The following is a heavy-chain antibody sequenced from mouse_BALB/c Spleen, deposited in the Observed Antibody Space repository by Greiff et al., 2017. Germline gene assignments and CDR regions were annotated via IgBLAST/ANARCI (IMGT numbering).Heavy chain of an antibody. Sequence: QVQLKESGPELVKPGASVRISCKASGYTFTSYYIHWVKQRPGQGLEWIGWIYPGNVNTKYNEKFKSKATLTVDTSSSTAYMQLSSLASEDSALYYCARGDYGYAMDYWGQGTSVTVSS. CDR3: ARGDYGYAMDY. D-gene: IGHD1-1*01. V-gene: IGHV1-66*01. CDR2: IYPGNVNT. J-gene: IGHJ4*01. CDR1: GYTFTSYY.